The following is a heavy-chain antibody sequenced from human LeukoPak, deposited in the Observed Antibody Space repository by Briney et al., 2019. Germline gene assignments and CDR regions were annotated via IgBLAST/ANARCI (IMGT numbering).Heavy chain of an antibody. J-gene: IGHJ4*02. D-gene: IGHD6-19*01. Sequence: GGSLRLSCAASGFSFSSYAMNWDRQAPGKGLEWISAISGSGDTTYYADSVKGRFTISRDNSKNTLYLQMNSLRAEDMAVYYCAPVAVAASLDLYFEYWGQGTLVTVSS. CDR3: APVAVAASLDLYFEY. V-gene: IGHV3-23*01. CDR2: ISGSGDTT. CDR1: GFSFSSYA.